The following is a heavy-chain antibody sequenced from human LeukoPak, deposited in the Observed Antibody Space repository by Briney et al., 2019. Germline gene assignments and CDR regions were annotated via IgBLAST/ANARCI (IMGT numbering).Heavy chain of an antibody. D-gene: IGHD6-13*01. Sequence: PGGSLRLSCAAFGFTVRSDDMNWVRQAPGKGLEWVSILQSDGPPSYAGSVKGRFAISRDISKNTLDLQMNSLRADDTAVYYCARAAAGRAYYHYGMDVWGQGTTVTVSS. CDR2: LQSDGPP. J-gene: IGHJ6*02. CDR3: ARAAAGRAYYHYGMDV. V-gene: IGHV3-53*01. CDR1: GFTVRSDD.